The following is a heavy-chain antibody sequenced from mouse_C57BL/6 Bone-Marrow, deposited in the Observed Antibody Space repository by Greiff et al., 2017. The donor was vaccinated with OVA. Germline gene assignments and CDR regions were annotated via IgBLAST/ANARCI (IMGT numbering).Heavy chain of an antibody. CDR2: IDPSDSYT. Sequence: VQLQQPGAELVMPGASVKLSCKASGYTFTSYWMHWVKQRPGQGLEWIGEIDPSDSYTNYNQKFKGKSTLTVDKSSSTAYMQLSSLTSEDSAVYYCARWDYDSPYWYFDVGGTGTTVTVSS. CDR3: ARWDYDSPYWYFDV. J-gene: IGHJ1*03. V-gene: IGHV1-69*01. D-gene: IGHD2-4*01. CDR1: GYTFTSYW.